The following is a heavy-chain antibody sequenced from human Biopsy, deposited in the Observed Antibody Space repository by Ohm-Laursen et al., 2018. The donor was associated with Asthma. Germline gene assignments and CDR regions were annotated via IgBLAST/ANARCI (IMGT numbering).Heavy chain of an antibody. Sequence: SLRLSCAASGFSVSSNYMSWVRQAPGKGLEWVAYISSRGSNLYYADSVKGRFTISRDNPKKSVYLQLDSLRVEDTAVYYCARGYSTSWYFGYWGQGTLVTVS. D-gene: IGHD6-13*01. CDR3: ARGYSTSWYFGY. V-gene: IGHV3-11*01. CDR1: GFSVSSNY. J-gene: IGHJ4*02. CDR2: ISSRGSNL.